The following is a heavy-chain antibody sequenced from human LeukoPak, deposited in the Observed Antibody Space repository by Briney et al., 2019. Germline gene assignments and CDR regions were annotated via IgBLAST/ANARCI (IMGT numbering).Heavy chain of an antibody. CDR2: IYNSGST. CDR1: GGSISSGSYY. Sequence: PPQTLSLTCTVSGGSISSGSYYWSWIRQPAGKGLEWIGRIYNSGSTNYNPSLKSRVTISVDTSKNQFSLKLSSVTAADTAVYYCVGTYDILTGYTPYFDYWGQGTLVTVSS. CDR3: VGTYDILTGYTPYFDY. D-gene: IGHD3-9*01. V-gene: IGHV4-61*02. J-gene: IGHJ4*02.